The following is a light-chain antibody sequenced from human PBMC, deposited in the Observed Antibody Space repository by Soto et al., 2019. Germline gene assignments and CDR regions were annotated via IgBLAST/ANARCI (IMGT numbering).Light chain of an antibody. V-gene: IGLV2-14*03. Sequence: QSALTQRASVSGSPGQSITISCTGTSSDVGGYDHVSWYQQHPGKAPKLIIYDVTVRPSGISRRFSGSKSDNTASLAVSGLQPEDEADYYCSSYTNKDTLLFGGGTKVTVL. CDR2: DVT. CDR3: SSYTNKDTLL. J-gene: IGLJ3*02. CDR1: SSDVGGYDH.